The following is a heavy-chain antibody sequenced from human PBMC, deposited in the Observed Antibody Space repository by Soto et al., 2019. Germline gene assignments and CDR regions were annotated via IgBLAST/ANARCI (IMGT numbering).Heavy chain of an antibody. CDR3: ARPFTDTAMVKYAFDI. CDR1: GGTFSSYA. CDR2: IIPIFGTA. D-gene: IGHD5-18*01. V-gene: IGHV1-69*13. J-gene: IGHJ3*02. Sequence: AASVKVSCKASGGTFSSYAISWVRQAPGQGLEWMGGIIPIFGTANYAQKFQGRVTITADESTSTAYMELSSLRSEDTAVYYCARPFTDTAMVKYAFDIWGQGTMVTVSS.